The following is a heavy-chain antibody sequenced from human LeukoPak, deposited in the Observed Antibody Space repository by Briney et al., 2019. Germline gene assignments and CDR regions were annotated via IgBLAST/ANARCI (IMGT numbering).Heavy chain of an antibody. Sequence: GGSLRLSCAASGFTFSSYGMHWVRQAPGKGLEWVAVIWYDGSNKYYADSVKGRFTISRDNSKNTLYLQMNSLRAEDTAVYYCARDHSSSWSNLDYWGQGTLSPSPQ. CDR3: ARDHSSSWSNLDY. CDR1: GFTFSSYG. V-gene: IGHV3-33*01. J-gene: IGHJ4*02. CDR2: IWYDGSNK. D-gene: IGHD6-13*01.